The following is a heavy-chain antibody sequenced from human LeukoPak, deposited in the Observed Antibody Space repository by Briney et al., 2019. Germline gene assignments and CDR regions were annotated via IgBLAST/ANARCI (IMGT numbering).Heavy chain of an antibody. D-gene: IGHD6-19*01. V-gene: IGHV4-39*01. CDR3: ARHIAVVRLDAFDL. Sequence: SETLSLTCTVSGGSISSYYWGWIRQPPGKGLEWIGSIYFSGNTYYNPSLKSRVTISVDTSKNQFSLKLSSVTAADTAVYYCARHIAVVRLDAFDLWGQGTMVTVSS. CDR1: GGSISSYY. J-gene: IGHJ3*01. CDR2: IYFSGNT.